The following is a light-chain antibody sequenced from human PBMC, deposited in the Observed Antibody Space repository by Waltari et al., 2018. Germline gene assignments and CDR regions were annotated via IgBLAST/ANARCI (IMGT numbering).Light chain of an antibody. J-gene: IGKJ5*01. V-gene: IGKV1-33*01. CDR2: YAS. CDR1: QDISND. CDR3: QQYDNLPIT. Sequence: IQMTQSPSSLSASVGDRVTITCRASQDISNDLNWYQQKPGRAPKLLIYYASNLETGVPSRFSGSGSGTDFTFTISSLQPEDIATYYCQQYDNLPITFGQGTRLEIK.